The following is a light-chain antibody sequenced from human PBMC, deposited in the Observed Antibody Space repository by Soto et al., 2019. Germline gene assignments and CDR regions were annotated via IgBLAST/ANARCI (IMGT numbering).Light chain of an antibody. CDR2: GAS. CDR1: QSVSSSY. V-gene: IGKV3-20*01. CDR3: HQSGSSPLT. Sequence: EIVLTHSPGTLSLSPGARATLSCRASQSVSSSYLAWYQQKPGQAPRLLIYGASTRATGIPDRFSGSGSGTDFTLTISRLEPEDFAVYYCHQSGSSPLTFGGGTKVEIK. J-gene: IGKJ4*01.